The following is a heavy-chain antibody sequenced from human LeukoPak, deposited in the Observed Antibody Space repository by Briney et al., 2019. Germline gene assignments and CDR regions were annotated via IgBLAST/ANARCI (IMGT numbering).Heavy chain of an antibody. CDR3: AGDSSVYFNWFDH. CDR1: GFTFSSYS. V-gene: IGHV3-21*01. CDR2: ISSSSSYI. D-gene: IGHD3-22*01. J-gene: IGHJ5*02. Sequence: GGSLRLSCAASGFTFSSYSMNWVRQAPGKGLEWVSSISSSSSYIYYADSVKGRFTISRDNAKNSLYLQMNSLRAEDTAVYYCAGDSSVYFNWFDHWVQGTLVTVSS.